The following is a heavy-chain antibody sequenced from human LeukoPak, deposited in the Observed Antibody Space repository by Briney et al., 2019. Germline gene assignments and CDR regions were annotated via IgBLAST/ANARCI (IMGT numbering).Heavy chain of an antibody. V-gene: IGHV3-11*01. CDR2: INGCSSNI. Sequence: GGSLRLSCAASGFSFSDYYMTWVRQAPGRGLEWVSYINGCSSNIYYADTVKGRFTISRDNSKNSLYLHMNSLRVDDTAVYYCARRVGATSDHWGQGSLVTVAS. J-gene: IGHJ1*01. CDR1: GFSFSDYY. CDR3: ARRVGATSDH. D-gene: IGHD1-26*01.